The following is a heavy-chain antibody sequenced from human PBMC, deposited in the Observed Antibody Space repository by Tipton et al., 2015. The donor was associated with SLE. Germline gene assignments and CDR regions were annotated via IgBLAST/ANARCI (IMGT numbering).Heavy chain of an antibody. J-gene: IGHJ4*02. Sequence: GLVKPSETLSLTCTVSGGSISSYSWSWIRQPPGKGLEWIGYIYYSGSTNYNPSLKSRVTISLDTSKNQFSLKLSSVAAADTAVYYCARKIAAALDYWGQGTLVTVSS. CDR1: GGSISSYS. V-gene: IGHV4-59*01. D-gene: IGHD6-13*01. CDR2: IYYSGST. CDR3: ARKIAAALDY.